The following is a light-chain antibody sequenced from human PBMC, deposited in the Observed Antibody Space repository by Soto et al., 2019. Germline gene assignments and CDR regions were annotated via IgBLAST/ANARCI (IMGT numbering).Light chain of an antibody. CDR3: GSYASSSTLYV. J-gene: IGLJ1*01. CDR2: DVS. V-gene: IGLV2-14*01. CDR1: SSDIGGYNY. Sequence: QSVLTQPASVSGSPGQSITISCTGNSSDIGGYNYVSWYQQHSGKAPKLMIYDVSNRPSGVSNSFSGSKSGKTASLTISGLQAECEADYYCGSYASSSTLYVFGTGTKVTVL.